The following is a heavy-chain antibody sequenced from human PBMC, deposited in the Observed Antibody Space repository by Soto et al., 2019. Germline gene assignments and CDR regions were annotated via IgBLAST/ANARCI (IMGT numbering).Heavy chain of an antibody. CDR2: ISGSGGST. J-gene: IGHJ4*02. CDR1: GFTFSSYA. D-gene: IGHD6-13*01. V-gene: IGHV3-23*01. Sequence: VGSLRLSCAASGFTFSSYAMSWVRQAPGKGLEWVSAISGSGGSTYYADSVKGRFTTSRDNSKNTLYLQMNSLRAEDTAVYYCAKDLGYRSSWYDYWGQGTLVTVSS. CDR3: AKDLGYRSSWYDY.